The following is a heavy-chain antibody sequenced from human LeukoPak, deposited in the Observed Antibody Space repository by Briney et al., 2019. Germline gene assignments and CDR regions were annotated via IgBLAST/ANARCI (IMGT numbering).Heavy chain of an antibody. CDR1: GGSISSGGYS. V-gene: IGHV4-30-2*01. CDR2: IYHSGST. CDR3: ARGRLLSPYSSSPSPFDY. D-gene: IGHD6-6*01. Sequence: PSETLSLTCAVSGGSISSGGYSWSWIRQPPGKGLEWIGYIYHSGSTYYNPSLKSRVTISVDRSKNQFSLKLSSVTAADTAVYYCARGRLLSPYSSSPSPFDYWGQGTLVTVSS. J-gene: IGHJ4*02.